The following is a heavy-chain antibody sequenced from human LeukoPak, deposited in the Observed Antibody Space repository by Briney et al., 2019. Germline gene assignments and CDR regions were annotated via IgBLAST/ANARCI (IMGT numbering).Heavy chain of an antibody. CDR2: IGSSGGST. V-gene: IGHV3-23*01. CDR3: VKDIQLST. J-gene: IGHJ3*01. Sequence: GGSLRLSCAASGFNFITAAMTWVRQAPGKGLEWVSLIGSSGGSTYYADSVKGRFTISRDNFNHTLSLQMNSLRAEDTAIYYCVKDIQLSTWGLGTMVTVSS. D-gene: IGHD5-24*01. CDR1: GFNFITAA.